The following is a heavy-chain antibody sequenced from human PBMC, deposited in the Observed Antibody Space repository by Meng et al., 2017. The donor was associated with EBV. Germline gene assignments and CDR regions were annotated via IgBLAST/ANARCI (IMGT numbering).Heavy chain of an antibody. Sequence: QVQLVRSAAEVKKPGSSVKVCCKSSGGPFRYYAISWVRQAPGQGLEWLGGFLPRLGAPNYAQKFHGRVKITADESTSTHYMDLSSLRSEDTAIYYCASESGRGYTPDYWGQGTLVTVSS. CDR3: ASESGRGYTPDY. J-gene: IGHJ4*02. D-gene: IGHD3-10*01. V-gene: IGHV1-69*01. CDR1: GGPFRYYA. CDR2: FLPRLGAP.